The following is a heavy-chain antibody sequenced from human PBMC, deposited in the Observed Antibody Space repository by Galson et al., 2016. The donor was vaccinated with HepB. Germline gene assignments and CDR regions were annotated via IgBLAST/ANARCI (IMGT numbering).Heavy chain of an antibody. V-gene: IGHV4-39*01. CDR2: IYYTGTT. CDR1: GGSVYSSSYF. D-gene: IGHD3-22*01. Sequence: ETLSLTCTVSGGSVYSSSYFWGWIRQPSGKGLEWIGTIYYTGTTYYTPSLESRVTITVDTSKDQFSLRLSSVTAADTALYFCARLNYYDRTGFHRLYFFDFWGQGTQVTVSS. J-gene: IGHJ4*02. CDR3: ARLNYYDRTGFHRLYFFDF.